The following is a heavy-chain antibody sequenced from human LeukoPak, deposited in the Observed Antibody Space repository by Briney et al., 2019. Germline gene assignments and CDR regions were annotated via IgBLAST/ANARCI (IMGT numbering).Heavy chain of an antibody. V-gene: IGHV3-30*02. CDR1: GFTFSSYG. J-gene: IGHJ6*03. CDR2: IRFDGTNK. CDR3: AKGGGGRLIYYYYMDV. D-gene: IGHD3-16*01. Sequence: GGSLRLSCAASGFTFSSYGMHWVRQAPGKGLEWVSFIRFDGTNKYYADSVKGRFTISRDNAKNSLYLQMNSLRAEDMALYYCAKGGGGRLIYYYYMDVWGKGTTVTVSS.